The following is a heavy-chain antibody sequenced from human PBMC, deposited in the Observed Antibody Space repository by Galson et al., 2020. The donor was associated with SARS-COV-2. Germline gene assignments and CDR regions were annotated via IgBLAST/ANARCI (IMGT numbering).Heavy chain of an antibody. D-gene: IGHD2-15*01. CDR3: ARRPVARGYKYGLGNYFDY. CDR1: GGSISSSRYY. Sequence: ETSETLSLTCTVSGGSISSSRYYWDWIRQPPGKGLEWIGSIYSSGTTYYNLSLKSRVTISVDTSKNQLSLNLTSVTAADTAVYYCARRPVARGYKYGLGNYFDYWGQGTLVTVSS. J-gene: IGHJ4*02. CDR2: IYSSGTT. V-gene: IGHV4-39*01.